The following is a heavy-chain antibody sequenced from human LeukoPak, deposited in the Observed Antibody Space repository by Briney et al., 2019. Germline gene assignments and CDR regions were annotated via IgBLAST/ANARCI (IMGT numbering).Heavy chain of an antibody. J-gene: IGHJ4*02. CDR2: IYYSGGT. V-gene: IGHV4-59*08. Sequence: PSETLSLTCIVSGGSINNYYWSWIRQPPGKGLEWIGHIYYSGGTDYNPSLKSRVTISVDTSKNQFSLKLNSVTAADTAVYYCARHRGPAADFFCDYWGQGALVTVSS. CDR3: ARHRGPAADFFCDY. CDR1: GGSINNYY. D-gene: IGHD2-2*01.